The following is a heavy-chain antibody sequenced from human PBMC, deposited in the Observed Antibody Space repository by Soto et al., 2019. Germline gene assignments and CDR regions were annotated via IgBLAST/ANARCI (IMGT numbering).Heavy chain of an antibody. Sequence: GGSLRLSCAASGFTFSIYGMHWVRQAPGKGLEWVAVISYDGSNKYYADSVKGRFTISRDNSKNTLYLQMNSLRAEDTAVYYXAKXRRSGNDDXDIWGQGTXATVXS. V-gene: IGHV3-30*18. D-gene: IGHD3-3*01. CDR3: AKXRRSGNDDXDI. J-gene: IGHJ3*02. CDR1: GFTFSIYG. CDR2: ISYDGSNK.